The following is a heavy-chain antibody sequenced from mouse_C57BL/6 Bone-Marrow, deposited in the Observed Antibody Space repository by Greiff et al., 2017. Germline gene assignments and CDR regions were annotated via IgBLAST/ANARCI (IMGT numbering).Heavy chain of an antibody. V-gene: IGHV5-17*01. CDR2: ISSGSSTI. CDR1: GFTFSDYG. J-gene: IGHJ4*01. D-gene: IGHD2-10*01. CDR3: AEAIRAYYDYYAMDY. Sequence: EVMLVASGGGLVKPGGSLKLSCAASGFTFSDYGMHWVRQAPEKGLEWVAYISSGSSTIYYADTVKGRFTISRDNAKNTLFLQMTSLRSEDTAMYDCAEAIRAYYDYYAMDYWGQGTSVTVSS.